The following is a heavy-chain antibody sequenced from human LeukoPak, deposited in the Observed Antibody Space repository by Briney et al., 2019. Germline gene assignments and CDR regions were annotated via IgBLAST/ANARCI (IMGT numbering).Heavy chain of an antibody. CDR2: IYHSGST. J-gene: IGHJ5*02. Sequence: SETLSLTCTVSSGSISTSNYYWGWIRQPPGKGLEWIGSIYHSGSTYYNPSLKSRVTISVDTSKNQFSLKLSSVTAADTAVYYCARDHYDSSGYYYWFDPWGQGTLVTVSS. V-gene: IGHV4-39*07. CDR3: ARDHYDSSGYYYWFDP. D-gene: IGHD3-22*01. CDR1: SGSISTSNYY.